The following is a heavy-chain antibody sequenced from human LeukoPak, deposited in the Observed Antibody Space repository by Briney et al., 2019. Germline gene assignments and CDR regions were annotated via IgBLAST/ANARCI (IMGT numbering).Heavy chain of an antibody. J-gene: IGHJ3*02. D-gene: IGHD4-17*01. CDR3: ASGDYADAFDI. CDR2: ITASGDST. V-gene: IGHV3-23*01. Sequence: PGGSLRLSCAGSGFPFSSYPISWVRQPPGKGLEWVSAITASGDSTYSADSVKGRFTISRDNAKNSLYLQMNSLRAEDTAVYYCASGDYADAFDIWGQGTMVTVSS. CDR1: GFPFSSYP.